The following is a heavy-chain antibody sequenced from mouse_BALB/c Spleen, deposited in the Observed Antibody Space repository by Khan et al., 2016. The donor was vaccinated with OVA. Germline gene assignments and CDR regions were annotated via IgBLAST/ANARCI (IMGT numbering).Heavy chain of an antibody. CDR2: IYPGSGST. D-gene: IGHD1-1*01. CDR3: ARSGYGSLGY. CDR1: GYTFTDYI. J-gene: IGHJ2*01. Sequence: VQLQESGPVLVKPRASVKMSCKASGYTFTDYIINWVRQRTGQGLEWIGQIYPGSGSTYYNEKFKGKATLTADKSSNTAYMQLRSLTSEDSAVYFCARSGYGSLGYWGQGTTLTVSS. V-gene: IGHV1-77*01.